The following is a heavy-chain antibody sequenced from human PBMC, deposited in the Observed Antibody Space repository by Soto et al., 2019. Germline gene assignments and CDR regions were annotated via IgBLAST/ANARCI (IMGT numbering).Heavy chain of an antibody. CDR3: ANTYYDFWSNSYRGYYFDY. J-gene: IGHJ4*02. Sequence: QVHLQQWGAGLLKPSETLSLTCAVYGASFSGYYWSWIRQPPGKGLAWIGEINHSGSTNYNPSLQSRVTISVDTSKHQFSLKVSSVTAAATAVYFCANTYYDFWSNSYRGYYFDYWGQGNLVTVSS. CDR2: INHSGST. V-gene: IGHV4-34*01. D-gene: IGHD3-3*01. CDR1: GASFSGYY.